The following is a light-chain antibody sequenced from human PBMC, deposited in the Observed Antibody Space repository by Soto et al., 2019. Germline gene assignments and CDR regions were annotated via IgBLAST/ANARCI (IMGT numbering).Light chain of an antibody. CDR2: AAS. CDR1: QAIFIH. V-gene: IGKV1-27*01. Sequence: DIQMTQSPSSLSASVGDKVTITCRASQAIFIHLAWYQQKPGKVPKLLIYAASTLQSGVPSRFSGSGSGTDFTLTISSLQPEDVATYFCLKYDSAPITFGQGTRLAIK. CDR3: LKYDSAPIT. J-gene: IGKJ5*01.